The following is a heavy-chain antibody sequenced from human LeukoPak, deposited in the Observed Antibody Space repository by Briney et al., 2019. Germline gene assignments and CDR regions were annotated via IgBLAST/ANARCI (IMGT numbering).Heavy chain of an antibody. Sequence: PGGSLRLSCAASGFTFSSYAMSWVRQAPGKGLEWVSAISGSGGSTYYADSVKGRFTISRDNSKNTLYLQVNSLRAEDTAVYYCAKEGPSYYYDSSGYPAYWGQGTLVTVSS. CDR3: AKEGPSYYYDSSGYPAY. CDR2: ISGSGGST. D-gene: IGHD3-22*01. V-gene: IGHV3-23*01. J-gene: IGHJ4*02. CDR1: GFTFSSYA.